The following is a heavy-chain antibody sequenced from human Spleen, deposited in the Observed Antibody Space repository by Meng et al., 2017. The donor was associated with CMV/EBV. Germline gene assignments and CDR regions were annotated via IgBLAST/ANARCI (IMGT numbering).Heavy chain of an antibody. Sequence: SETLSLTCAVSNYSISSSNWWGWFRQPPGKGLACIGYIYYTGSIYYNPSLKSRVTISVDTSQNQFSLKLSSVTAADTAVYSCARGLGDYDDYWGQGTLVTVSS. CDR3: ARGLGDYDDY. CDR2: IYYTGSI. J-gene: IGHJ4*02. V-gene: IGHV4-28*05. CDR1: NYSISSSNW. D-gene: IGHD4-17*01.